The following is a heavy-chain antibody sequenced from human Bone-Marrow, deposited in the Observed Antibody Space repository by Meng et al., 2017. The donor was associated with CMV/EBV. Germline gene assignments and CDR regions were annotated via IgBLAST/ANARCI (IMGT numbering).Heavy chain of an antibody. CDR1: GFTFDDYT. D-gene: IGHD1-26*01. CDR2: ISWDSGIT. J-gene: IGHJ4*02. V-gene: IGHV3-43*01. Sequence: GESLKISCATSGFTFDDYTMHWVRQAPGKGLEWVSLISWDSGITYYVDSVKGRFTISRDNSENSLYLQMNSLRTEDTAFYYCARDISSGESFFSYWGQGTLVTVSS. CDR3: ARDISSGESFFSY.